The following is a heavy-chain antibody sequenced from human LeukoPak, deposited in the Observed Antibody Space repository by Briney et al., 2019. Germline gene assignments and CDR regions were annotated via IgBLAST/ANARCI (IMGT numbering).Heavy chain of an antibody. D-gene: IGHD2-2*01. Sequence: SVKVSCKASGGTFSSYTISWVRQAPGQGLEWMGRIIPILGIANYAQKFQGRVTITADKSTSTAYMELSSLRSEDTAVYYCASSLGEHCSSTSCYGGYVDYWGQGTLVTVSA. CDR1: GGTFSSYT. CDR2: IIPILGIA. J-gene: IGHJ4*02. V-gene: IGHV1-69*02. CDR3: ASSLGEHCSSTSCYGGYVDY.